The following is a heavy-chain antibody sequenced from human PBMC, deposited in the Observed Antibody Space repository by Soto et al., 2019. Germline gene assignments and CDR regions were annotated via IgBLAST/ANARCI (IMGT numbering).Heavy chain of an antibody. CDR1: GFTFSDYY. V-gene: IGHV3-11*06. J-gene: IGHJ4*02. Sequence: VGSLRLSCAASGFTFSDYYMSWIRQAPGKGLEWVSYISSSSSYTNYADSVKGRFTISRDNAKNSLYLQMNSLRAEDTAVYYCARASPTTVTYFDYWGQGTLVTVSS. CDR2: ISSSSSYT. CDR3: ARASPTTVTYFDY. D-gene: IGHD4-17*01.